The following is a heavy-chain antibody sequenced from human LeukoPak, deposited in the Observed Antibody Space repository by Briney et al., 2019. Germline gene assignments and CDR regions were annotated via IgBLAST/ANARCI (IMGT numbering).Heavy chain of an antibody. J-gene: IGHJ3*02. CDR2: ISAYNGNS. V-gene: IGHV1-18*01. CDR3: ARATDFYDSSGLYRLGAFDI. D-gene: IGHD3-22*01. CDR1: GYIFTSYG. Sequence: GGSVTVSCKASGYIFTSYGINWVRQAPGQGVEWMGCISAYNGNSNYVQKLQGRVSMTTDTSTNTAYMELRSLRSDDTAVYYCARATDFYDSSGLYRLGAFDIWGQGTMVTVSS.